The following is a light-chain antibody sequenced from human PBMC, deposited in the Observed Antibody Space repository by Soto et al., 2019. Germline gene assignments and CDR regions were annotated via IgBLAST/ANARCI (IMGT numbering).Light chain of an antibody. CDR1: SSDVGGYNY. CDR2: EGS. Sequence: QSALTQPPSASGSPGQSVTISCTGTSSDVGGYNYVSWYQQHPGEAPKLMIYEGSKRPSGVSNRFSGSKSGNTASLTISGLQAEDEADYYCCSYAGSSTLGVFGGGTQLTVL. J-gene: IGLJ2*01. V-gene: IGLV2-23*01. CDR3: CSYAGSSTLGV.